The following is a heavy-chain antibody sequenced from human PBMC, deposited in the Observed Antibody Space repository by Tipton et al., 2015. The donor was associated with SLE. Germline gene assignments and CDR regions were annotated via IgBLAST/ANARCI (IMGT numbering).Heavy chain of an antibody. D-gene: IGHD1-26*01. J-gene: IGHJ4*02. Sequence: TLSLTYIVSGGSIGSSIYFWGWIRQPPGKGLEWIGSIYYTGITFYSPFFKSRVTISIDTSKNQFSLRLSSVTAADTAVYYCARGLASPHDWGQGTLVTVSS. CDR1: GGSIGSSIYF. CDR3: ARGLASPHD. V-gene: IGHV4-39*07. CDR2: IYYTGIT.